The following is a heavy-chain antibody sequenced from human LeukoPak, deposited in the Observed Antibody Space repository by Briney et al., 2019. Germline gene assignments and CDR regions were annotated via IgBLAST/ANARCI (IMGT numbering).Heavy chain of an antibody. Sequence: SETLSLTCAVYGGSFSDYYWSWIRQPPGKGLEWIGEINHSGSTNYNPSLKSRVTISVDTSKNQFSLKLSSVTAADTAVYYCASEGGYFNYWGQGTLVTVSS. CDR1: GGSFSDYY. J-gene: IGHJ4*02. CDR2: INHSGST. CDR3: ASEGGYFNY. V-gene: IGHV4-34*01. D-gene: IGHD3-22*01.